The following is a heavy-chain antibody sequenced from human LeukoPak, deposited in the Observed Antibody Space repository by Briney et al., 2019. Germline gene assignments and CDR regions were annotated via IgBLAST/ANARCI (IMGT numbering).Heavy chain of an antibody. CDR2: INPNSGGT. CDR1: GYTFTGYY. CDR3: ARDHFSLSYSSSSFWFDP. Sequence: ASVKVSCKASGYTFTGYYMHWVRQAPGQGLEWMGWINPNSGGTNYAQKFQGRVTMTRDTSISTAYMELSRLRSDDTAVYYCARDHFSLSYSSSSFWFDPWGQGTLVTVSS. D-gene: IGHD6-6*01. V-gene: IGHV1-2*02. J-gene: IGHJ5*02.